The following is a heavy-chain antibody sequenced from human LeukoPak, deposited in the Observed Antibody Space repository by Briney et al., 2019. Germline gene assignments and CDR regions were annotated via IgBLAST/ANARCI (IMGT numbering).Heavy chain of an antibody. V-gene: IGHV3-66*01. J-gene: IGHJ3*02. CDR3: ARDFDYGAFDI. CDR2: IYSGGST. CDR1: GFTVSSNY. D-gene: IGHD4-17*01. Sequence: PGGSLRLSCAASGFTVSSNYVSWVRQAPGKGLEWVSVIYSGGSTYYADSVKGRFTISRDNSKNTLYLQMNSLRAEDTAVYYCARDFDYGAFDIWGQGTMVTVSS.